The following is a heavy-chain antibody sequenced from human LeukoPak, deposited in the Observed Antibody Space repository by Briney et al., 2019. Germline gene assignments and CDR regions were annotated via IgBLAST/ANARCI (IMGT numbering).Heavy chain of an antibody. Sequence: GASVTVSCEASGGTFSSYAISWVRQAPGQGLEWMGGIIPIFGTANYAQKFQGRVTITTDESTSTAYMELSSLRSEDTAVYYCARGRRVNYDFWSGYYDAFDIWGQGTMVTVSS. V-gene: IGHV1-69*05. CDR2: IIPIFGTA. D-gene: IGHD3-3*01. CDR3: ARGRRVNYDFWSGYYDAFDI. CDR1: GGTFSSYA. J-gene: IGHJ3*02.